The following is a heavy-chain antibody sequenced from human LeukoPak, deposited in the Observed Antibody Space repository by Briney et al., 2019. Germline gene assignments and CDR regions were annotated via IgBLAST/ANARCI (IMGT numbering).Heavy chain of an antibody. CDR1: GFTFSSYG. CDR3: ARDPLVGDYFFDY. Sequence: GGSLRLSCAASGFTFSSYGMHWVRQAPGKGLEWVAVISYDGSNKYYADSVKGRFTISRDNSKNTLYLQMNSLRAEDTAVYYCARDPLVGDYFFDYWGQGTLVTVSS. D-gene: IGHD4-17*01. V-gene: IGHV3-30*03. CDR2: ISYDGSNK. J-gene: IGHJ4*02.